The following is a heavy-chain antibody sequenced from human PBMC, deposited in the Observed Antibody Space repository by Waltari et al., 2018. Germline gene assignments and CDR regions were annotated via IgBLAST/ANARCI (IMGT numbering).Heavy chain of an antibody. D-gene: IGHD3-16*01. CDR1: GGSFSGYS. J-gene: IGHJ5*02. CDR3: ARGAEPWGRPQGGWFDP. CDR2: INHSGST. V-gene: IGHV4-34*01. Sequence: QVQLQQWGAGLLKPSETLSLTCAVYGGSFSGYSWSRIRQPPGKGLEWIGEINHSGSTNYNPSLKSRVTISVDTSKNQFSLKLSSVTAADTAVYYCARGAEPWGRPQGGWFDPWGQGTLVTVSS.